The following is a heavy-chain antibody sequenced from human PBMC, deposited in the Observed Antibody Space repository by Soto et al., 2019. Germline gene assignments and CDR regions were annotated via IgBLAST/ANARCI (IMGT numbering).Heavy chain of an antibody. CDR1: GYTLTSYA. CDR3: ARATVAARHASYYYYYYGMDV. D-gene: IGHD6-6*01. V-gene: IGHV1-3*01. J-gene: IGHJ6*02. CDR2: INAGNGNT. Sequence: ASVKVSCKASGYTLTSYAMHWARQAPGQRLEWMGWINAGNGNTKYSQKFQGRVTITRDTSASTAHMELSSLRSEDTAVYYCARATVAARHASYYYYYYGMDVWGQGTTVTVSS.